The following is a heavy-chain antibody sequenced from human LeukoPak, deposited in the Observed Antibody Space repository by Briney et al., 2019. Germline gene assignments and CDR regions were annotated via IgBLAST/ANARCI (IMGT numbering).Heavy chain of an antibody. CDR1: GGTFSSYA. CDR2: INPNSGGT. V-gene: IGHV1-2*02. Sequence: ASVKVSCKASGGTFSSYAISWVRQAPGQGLEWMGWINPNSGGTNYAQKFQGRVTMTRDTSISTAYMELSRLRSDDTAVYYCARALGYCSSTSCSYYYYMDVWGKGTTVTVSS. CDR3: ARALGYCSSTSCSYYYYMDV. J-gene: IGHJ6*03. D-gene: IGHD2-2*01.